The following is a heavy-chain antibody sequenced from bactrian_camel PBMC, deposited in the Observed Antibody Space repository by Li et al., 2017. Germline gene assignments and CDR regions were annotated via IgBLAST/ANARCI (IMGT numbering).Heavy chain of an antibody. CDR3: RQIHARGERALGAKGPEDMSIPT. CDR1: GFTFSNYY. CDR2: ISNGVGIA. J-gene: IGHJ4*01. D-gene: IGHD1*01. V-gene: IGHV3S40*01. Sequence: VQLVESGGGLVQPGGSLRLSCAASGFTFSNYYMSWVRQAPGKGLEWVSGISNGVGIASYADSVKGRFTISQDNAKNTVYLQIDNLNLRTLPCTTVRQIHARGERALGAKGPEDMSIPTGARGPRSPSP.